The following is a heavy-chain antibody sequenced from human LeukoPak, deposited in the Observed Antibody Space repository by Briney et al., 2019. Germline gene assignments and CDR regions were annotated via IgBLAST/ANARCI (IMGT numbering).Heavy chain of an antibody. V-gene: IGHV3-23*01. CDR3: VRDHYDHIWGSSPPF. D-gene: IGHD3-16*01. CDR1: GFAFSSYA. CDR2: ISDSGGST. J-gene: IGHJ4*02. Sequence: GGSLRLSCAASGFAFSSYAMSWVRQAPGKGLEWVSTISDSGGSTYYADSVKGRFTISRDNSKNTLFLQMNSLRAEDTAVYYCVRDHYDHIWGSSPPFWGLGTLVTVSS.